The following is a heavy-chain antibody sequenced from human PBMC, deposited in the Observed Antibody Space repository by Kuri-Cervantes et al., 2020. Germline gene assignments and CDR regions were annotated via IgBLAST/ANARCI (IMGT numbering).Heavy chain of an antibody. V-gene: IGHV3-53*01. CDR2: IYSGGHA. J-gene: IGHJ6*03. Sequence: GESLKISCAASGFTVNNNYMNWVRQAPGKGLEWVSVIYSGGHAYYGDSVKGRFTISGDNSKNTLYLQMNSLRAEDTAVYYCAKDHYYYYYMDVWGKGTTVTVSS. CDR1: GFTVNNNY. CDR3: AKDHYYYYYMDV.